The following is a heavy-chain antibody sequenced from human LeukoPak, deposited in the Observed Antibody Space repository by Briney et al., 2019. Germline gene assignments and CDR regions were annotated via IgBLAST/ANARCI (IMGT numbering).Heavy chain of an antibody. CDR2: VSAGGGST. J-gene: IGHJ2*01. CDR1: GFTFSGYA. Sequence: PGGSLRLSCAASGFTFSGYAMTWVRKAPGKGLGWVSTVSAGGGSTYYADSVKGRFTISRDNPKNTLHLQMNSLRAEDTALYYCAKHQGSSRSNWCFDLWGRGTLVPASS. D-gene: IGHD3-22*01. V-gene: IGHV3-23*01. CDR3: AKHQGSSRSNWCFDL.